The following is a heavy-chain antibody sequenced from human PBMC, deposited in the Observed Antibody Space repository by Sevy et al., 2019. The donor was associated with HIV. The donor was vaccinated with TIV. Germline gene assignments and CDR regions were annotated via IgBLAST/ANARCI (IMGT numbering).Heavy chain of an antibody. CDR3: AREGYSGSYLGYYYYGMDV. D-gene: IGHD1-26*01. V-gene: IGHV1-18*01. CDR1: GYTFTSYG. J-gene: IGHJ6*02. Sequence: ASVKVSCKASGYTFTSYGISWVRQAPGQGLEWMGWISAYNGNTNYAQKLQGRVTMTTDTSTSTAYMELRSLRSDDKAVYYCAREGYSGSYLGYYYYGMDVWGQGTTVTVSS. CDR2: ISAYNGNT.